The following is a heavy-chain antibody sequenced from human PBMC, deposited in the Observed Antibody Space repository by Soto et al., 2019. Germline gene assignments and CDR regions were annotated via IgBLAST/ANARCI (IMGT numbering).Heavy chain of an antibody. CDR1: GFSLSGDGVG. Sequence: QITLKESGPTLVKPTQTLTLTCTVSGFSLSGDGVGVGWIRQPPGKALEWLALIYWDDDQRYSPSLKTRLTITKETSKNQGVLTMTNMDPVDTATYYCAHAYGGTSWPNDAFDIWGQGTVVTVSS. J-gene: IGHJ3*02. D-gene: IGHD2-21*01. CDR2: IYWDDDQ. V-gene: IGHV2-5*02. CDR3: AHAYGGTSWPNDAFDI.